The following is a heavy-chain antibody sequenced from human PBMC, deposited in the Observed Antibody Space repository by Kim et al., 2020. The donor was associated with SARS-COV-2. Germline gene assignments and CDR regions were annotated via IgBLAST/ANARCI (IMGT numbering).Heavy chain of an antibody. CDR2: INTNTGNP. V-gene: IGHV7-4-1*02. J-gene: IGHJ5*02. D-gene: IGHD3-9*01. CDR1: GYTFTSYA. Sequence: ASVKVSCKASGYTFTSYAMNWVRQAPGQGLEWMGWINTNTGNPTYAQGFTGRFVFSLDTSVSTAYLQISSLKAEDTAVYYCARYYDILTANHRFDPWGQGTLVTVSS. CDR3: ARYYDILTANHRFDP.